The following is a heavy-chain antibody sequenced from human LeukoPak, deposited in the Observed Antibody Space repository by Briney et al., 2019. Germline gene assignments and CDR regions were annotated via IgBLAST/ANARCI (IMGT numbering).Heavy chain of an antibody. V-gene: IGHV1-2*02. CDR1: GYTFTGYY. J-gene: IGHJ4*02. Sequence: ASVKVSCKASGYTFTGYYMLWVRQAPGQGLEWMGWINPDSGGTNYAQKFQGRVTMTRDTSISTAYMELSRLRSDDTAVYYCATNYYDSSGYYLPLKYWGQGTLVTVSS. D-gene: IGHD3-22*01. CDR2: INPDSGGT. CDR3: ATNYYDSSGYYLPLKY.